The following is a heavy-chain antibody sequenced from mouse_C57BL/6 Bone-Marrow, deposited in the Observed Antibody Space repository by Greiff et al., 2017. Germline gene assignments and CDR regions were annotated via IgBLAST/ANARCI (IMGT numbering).Heavy chain of an antibody. J-gene: IGHJ2*01. CDR1: GYAFSSSW. D-gene: IGHD3-3*01. CDR3: EREGLDD. Sequence: QVQLQQSGPELVKPGASVKISCKASGYAFSSSWMNWVKQRPGKGLEWIGRIYPGDGDTNYNGKFKGKATLTADTSSSTAYMQLSSLTSEDSAVYFCEREGLDDWGQGTTLTVSS. V-gene: IGHV1-82*01. CDR2: IYPGDGDT.